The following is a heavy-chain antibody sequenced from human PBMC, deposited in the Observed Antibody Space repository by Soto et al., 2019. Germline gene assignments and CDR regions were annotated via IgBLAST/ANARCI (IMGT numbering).Heavy chain of an antibody. D-gene: IGHD3-22*01. Sequence: GASVKVSCKASGYTFTSYYMHWVRQAPGQGLEWMGIINPSGGSTSYAQKFQGRVTMTRDTSTSTVYMELSSLRSEDTAVYYCARADYYDSSGYYPSYYYYGMDVWGRGTTVTVSS. CDR3: ARADYYDSSGYYPSYYYYGMDV. V-gene: IGHV1-46*01. CDR1: GYTFTSYY. CDR2: INPSGGST. J-gene: IGHJ6*02.